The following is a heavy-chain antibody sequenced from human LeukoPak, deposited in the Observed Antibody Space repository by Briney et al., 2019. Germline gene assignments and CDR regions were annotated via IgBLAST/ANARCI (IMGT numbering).Heavy chain of an antibody. J-gene: IGHJ5*02. Sequence: SVKVSCKASGGTFSSYAISWVRQAPGQGLEWMGGIIPIFGTANYAQKFQGRVTFTADESTSTAYMELSSLRSEDTAVYYCAGGALPIAVAGTNWFDPWGQGTLVTVSS. D-gene: IGHD6-19*01. CDR1: GGTFSSYA. V-gene: IGHV1-69*13. CDR2: IIPIFGTA. CDR3: AGGALPIAVAGTNWFDP.